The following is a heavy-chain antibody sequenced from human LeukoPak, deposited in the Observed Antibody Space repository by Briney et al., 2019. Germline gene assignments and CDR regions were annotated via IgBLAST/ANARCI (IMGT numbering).Heavy chain of an antibody. Sequence: TASETLSLTCAVYGGSFSGYYWSWIRQPPGEGLEWIGEINHSGSTNYNPSLKSRVTISVDTSKNQFSLKLSSVTAAATAVYYCARGRSVWGQGTLVTVSS. CDR3: ARGRSV. CDR1: GGSFSGYY. V-gene: IGHV4-34*01. J-gene: IGHJ4*02. CDR2: INHSGST.